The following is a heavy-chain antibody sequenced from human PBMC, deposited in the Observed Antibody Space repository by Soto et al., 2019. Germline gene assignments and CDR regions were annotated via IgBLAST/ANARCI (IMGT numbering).Heavy chain of an antibody. J-gene: IGHJ3*02. CDR1: GGSLSGYY. Sequence: QVQLQQWGAGLLKPSETLSLTCAVYGGSLSGYYWRWIRKPPGKGLVCMGEINQSGTTNYNPPPKSRVTISVDTSKKQFSLKLSSVTAADTAVYYCAIPGCSSTCCYAGGAFDIWGQGTMVTVSS. CDR2: INQSGTT. D-gene: IGHD2-2*01. CDR3: AIPGCSSTCCYAGGAFDI. V-gene: IGHV4-34*01.